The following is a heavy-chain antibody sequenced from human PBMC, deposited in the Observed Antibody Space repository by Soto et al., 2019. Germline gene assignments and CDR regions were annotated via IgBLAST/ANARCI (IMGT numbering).Heavy chain of an antibody. CDR3: ARDPLMDYYDSSGLSDWFDP. J-gene: IGHJ5*02. CDR1: GYTFTSYG. CDR2: ISAYNGNT. Sequence: QVQLVQSGAEVKKPGASVKVSCKASGYTFTSYGISWVRQAPGQGLEWMGWISAYNGNTNYAQKLQGRVTMTTDTSTSKDYMELRSLRSDDTAVYYCARDPLMDYYDSSGLSDWFDPWGQGTLVTVSS. V-gene: IGHV1-18*01. D-gene: IGHD3-22*01.